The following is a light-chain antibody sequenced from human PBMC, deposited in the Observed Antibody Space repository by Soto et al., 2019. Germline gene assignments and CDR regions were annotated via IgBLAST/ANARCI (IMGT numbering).Light chain of an antibody. CDR3: QQYNNWPTWT. CDR2: HAS. Sequence: EIVLTQSPATLSLSPGERATLSCRASQSVSSYLAWYQQKPGQAPRLLIYHASARATGIPARFSGSGSGTEFTLHIRGLKSEDFAVYYCQQYNNWPTWTFGKGTKAHIK. J-gene: IGKJ1*01. CDR1: QSVSSY. V-gene: IGKV3-15*01.